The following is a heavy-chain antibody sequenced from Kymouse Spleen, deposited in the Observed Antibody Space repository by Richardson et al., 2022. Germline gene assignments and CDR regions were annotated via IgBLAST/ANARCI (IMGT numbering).Heavy chain of an antibody. CDR2: IYSGGST. CDR1: GFTVSSNY. V-gene: IGHV3-53*01. D-gene: IGHD3-10*01. CDR3: ARERVLLWFGELEN. Sequence: EVQLVESGGGLIQPGGSLRLSCAASGFTVSSNYMSWVRQAPGKGLEWVSVIYSGGSTYYADSVKGRFTISRDNSKNTLYLQMNSLRAEDTAVYYCARERVLLWFGELENWGQGTLVTVSS. J-gene: IGHJ4*02.